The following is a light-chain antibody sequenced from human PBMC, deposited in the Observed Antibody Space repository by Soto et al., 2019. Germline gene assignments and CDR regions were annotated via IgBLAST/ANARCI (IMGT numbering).Light chain of an antibody. CDR2: AAS. Sequence: EIVLMQSLGTLSLSPGERATLSCRASQTMTRAYVAWYQQKPGQAPRLLIYAASYRATGISDKFSGSGSGTDFSLTISRLEPEDSAVYYCHQYHSPPQTFGQGTKVEIK. CDR3: HQYHSPPQT. V-gene: IGKV3-20*01. J-gene: IGKJ2*01. CDR1: QTMTRAY.